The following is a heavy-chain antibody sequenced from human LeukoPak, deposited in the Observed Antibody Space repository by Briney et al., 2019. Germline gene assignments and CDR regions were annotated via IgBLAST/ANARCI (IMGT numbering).Heavy chain of an antibody. CDR3: AKGGNSGWWYFDY. CDR2: ISSNGGST. D-gene: IGHD6-19*01. J-gene: IGHJ4*02. Sequence: PGGSLRLSCSASGFTFSSYAMHWVRQAPGKGLEYVSAISSNGGSTYYADSVKGRFTISRDNSKNTLYLQMSSLRAEDTAVYYCAKGGNSGWWYFDYWGQGTLVTVSS. CDR1: GFTFSSYA. V-gene: IGHV3-64D*06.